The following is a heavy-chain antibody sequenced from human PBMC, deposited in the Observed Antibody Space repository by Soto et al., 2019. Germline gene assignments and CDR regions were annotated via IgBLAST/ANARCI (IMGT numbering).Heavy chain of an antibody. V-gene: IGHV1-8*01. Sequence: SVKVSCKASGYTFTSSDINWVRQATGQGLEWMGWINPNSRNTRYAQKFQGTLPMTGNTSISTDYMELSSLRSEARAVFFCARGMGGPFGGCETRYYYGMDVWGQGTGVTVSS. D-gene: IGHD3-16*01. CDR3: ARGMGGPFGGCETRYYYGMDV. CDR2: INPNSRNT. J-gene: IGHJ6*02. CDR1: GYTFTSSD.